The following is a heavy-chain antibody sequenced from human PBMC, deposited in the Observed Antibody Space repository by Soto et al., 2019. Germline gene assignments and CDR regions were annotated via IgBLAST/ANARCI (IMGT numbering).Heavy chain of an antibody. CDR2: VYYTASTT. CDR3: ARHQEIPVVVVRYHYWGMGG. J-gene: IGHJ6*02. Sequence: QVQLQESGPGLVKPSETLSLTCTVSGGSIGSYYWSWVRQPPGKGLEWIGYVYYTASTTSYNPSPQSRLTISVDTSKNLFSLELSSVTVDDTAFYYFARHQEIPVVVVRYHYWGMGGWGRGTMVTVSS. CDR1: GGSIGSYY. D-gene: IGHD2-8*01. V-gene: IGHV4-59*08.